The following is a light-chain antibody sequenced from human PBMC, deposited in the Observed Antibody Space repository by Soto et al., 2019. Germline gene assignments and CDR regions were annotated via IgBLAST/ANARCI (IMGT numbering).Light chain of an antibody. CDR3: MQALQTPLT. J-gene: IGKJ4*01. V-gene: IGKV2-28*01. Sequence: DIVMTQSPLSLPVTPGEPASISCRSSASLLHSNGYNCLDWYVQKPGQSPQLLIYFGSYRASGVPDRFSGSGSGTDFTLKISRVEAEGVGVYYCMQALQTPLTFGGGTKVEIK. CDR1: ASLLHSNGYNC. CDR2: FGS.